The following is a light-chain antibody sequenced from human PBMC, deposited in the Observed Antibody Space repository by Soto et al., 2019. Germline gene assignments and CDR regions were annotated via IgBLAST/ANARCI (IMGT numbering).Light chain of an antibody. Sequence: AIQMTQSPSSLSASVGDRVIITCRASQDIRNALGWYQQKPGKAPKALIYGVSNLHSGVPSRFSGSGSGTDFTLTISSLQPEDFAVYYCLQDHNYPRTFGQGTKVEIK. CDR3: LQDHNYPRT. V-gene: IGKV1-6*01. J-gene: IGKJ1*01. CDR1: QDIRNA. CDR2: GVS.